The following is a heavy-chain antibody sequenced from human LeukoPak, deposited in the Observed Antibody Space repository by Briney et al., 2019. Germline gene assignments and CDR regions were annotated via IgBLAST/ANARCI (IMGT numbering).Heavy chain of an antibody. Sequence: GGSLRLSCAASGFTFSSYGMHWVRQAPGKGLEWVAVISYDGSNKYYADSVKGRFTISRDNSKNTLDLQMNSLRAEDTAVYYCAKGYSYGSDYWGQGTLVTVSS. CDR1: GFTFSSYG. J-gene: IGHJ4*02. CDR3: AKGYSYGSDY. CDR2: ISYDGSNK. D-gene: IGHD5-18*01. V-gene: IGHV3-30*18.